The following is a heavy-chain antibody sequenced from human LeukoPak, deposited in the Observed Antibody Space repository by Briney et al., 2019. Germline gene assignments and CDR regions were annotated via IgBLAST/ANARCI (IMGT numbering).Heavy chain of an antibody. CDR3: ARSGTVGAMPV. CDR2: IYFSGST. J-gene: IGHJ4*02. V-gene: IGHV4-59*08. Sequence: SETLSLTCTVSGGSLSNYYWSWIRLPPGKGLEWIGYIYFSGSTNYNASLKSRLTISVDTSKNQFSLKLSSVTAADTAVYYCARSGTVGAMPVWGQGTLVTVSS. CDR1: GGSLSNYY. D-gene: IGHD1-26*01.